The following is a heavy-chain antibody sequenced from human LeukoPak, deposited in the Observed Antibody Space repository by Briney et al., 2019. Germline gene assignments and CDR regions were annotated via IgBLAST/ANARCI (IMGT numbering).Heavy chain of an antibody. J-gene: IGHJ4*02. D-gene: IGHD4-17*01. CDR2: ISYDGSNK. CDR3: ARDYARYYFDY. CDR1: GFTFSSYA. Sequence: GGSLRLSCAASGFTFSSYAMHWVRQAPGKGLEWVAVISYDGSNKYYADSVKGRFTISRDNSKNTLYLQMNSLRAEDTAVYYCARDYARYYFDYRGQGTLVTVSS. V-gene: IGHV3-30-3*01.